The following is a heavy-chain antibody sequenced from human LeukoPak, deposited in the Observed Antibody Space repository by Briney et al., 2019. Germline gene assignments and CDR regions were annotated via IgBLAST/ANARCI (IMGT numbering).Heavy chain of an antibody. CDR3: ARALYGANSGIDY. CDR2: INPNSGGT. J-gene: IGHJ4*02. CDR1: GYTFTGYY. V-gene: IGHV1-2*04. D-gene: IGHD4-23*01. Sequence: GASVKVSCKASGYTFTGYYMHWVRQAPGQGLEWMGWINPNSGGTNYAQKFQGWVTMTRDTSTSTAYMELRSLRSDDTAVYFCARALYGANSGIDYWGQGALVTVSS.